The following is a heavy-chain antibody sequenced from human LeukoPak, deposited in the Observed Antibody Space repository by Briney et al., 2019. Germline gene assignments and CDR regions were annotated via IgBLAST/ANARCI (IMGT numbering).Heavy chain of an antibody. D-gene: IGHD2-15*01. CDR1: GFTFSDYY. CDR2: ISSSASAM. Sequence: PGGSLRLSCAASGFTFSDYYMSWIRQTPGKGLEWVSYISSSASAMFYADSVKGRFTISRDNAKNSLYLQMNSLRAEDTAVYYCARVAYCSGGSCHIFAFDIWGQGTMVTVSS. CDR3: ARVAYCSGGSCHIFAFDI. V-gene: IGHV3-11*01. J-gene: IGHJ3*02.